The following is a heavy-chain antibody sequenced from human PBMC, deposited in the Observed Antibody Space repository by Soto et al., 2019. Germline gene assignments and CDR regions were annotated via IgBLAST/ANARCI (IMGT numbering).Heavy chain of an antibody. D-gene: IGHD3-22*01. Sequence: QVQLVQSGAEVKKPGSSVKVSCKASGGTFSSYTISWVRQAPGQGLEWMGRIIPILGIANYAQKFQGRVTXTXDXXTSTAYMELSSLRSEDTAVYYCARGNSSGYYNFDYWGQGTLVTVSS. CDR3: ARGNSSGYYNFDY. CDR1: GGTFSSYT. V-gene: IGHV1-69*02. J-gene: IGHJ4*02. CDR2: IIPILGIA.